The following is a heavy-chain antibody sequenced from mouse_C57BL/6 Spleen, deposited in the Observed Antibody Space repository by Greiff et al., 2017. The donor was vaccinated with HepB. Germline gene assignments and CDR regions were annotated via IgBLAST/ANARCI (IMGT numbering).Heavy chain of an antibody. CDR2: INPNNGGT. Sequence: EVQLQQSGPELVKPGASVKMSCKASGYTFTDYHMHWVKQSHGKSLEWIGYINPNNGGTSYNQKFKGKATLTVNKSSSTAYMELRSLTSEDSAVYYCAPIYYYGSSPNLDYWGQGTTRTVSS. CDR3: APIYYYGSSPNLDY. V-gene: IGHV1-22*01. J-gene: IGHJ2*01. D-gene: IGHD1-1*01. CDR1: GYTFTDYH.